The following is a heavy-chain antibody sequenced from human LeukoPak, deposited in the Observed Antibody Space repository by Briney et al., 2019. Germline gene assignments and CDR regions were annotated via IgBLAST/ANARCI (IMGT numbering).Heavy chain of an antibody. V-gene: IGHV1-69*13. CDR2: IIPIFGTA. Sequence: SVKVSCKASGGTFSSYAISWVRQAPGQGLEWMGGIIPIFGTANYAQKFQGRVTITADESTSTAYMELSSLRSEDTAVYYCARDRHDSSGYYWCYFDYWGQGTLVTASS. CDR3: ARDRHDSSGYYWCYFDY. CDR1: GGTFSSYA. D-gene: IGHD3-22*01. J-gene: IGHJ4*02.